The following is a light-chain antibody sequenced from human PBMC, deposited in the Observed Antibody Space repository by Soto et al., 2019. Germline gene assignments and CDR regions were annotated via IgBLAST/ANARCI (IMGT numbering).Light chain of an antibody. CDR2: EVS. V-gene: IGLV2-8*01. CDR1: SSDVGGYNY. Sequence: QSALTQPPSASGSPGQSVTISCTGTSSDVGGYNYVSWYQQHPGKAPKLMIYEVSKRPSGVPDRFSGSKSGNTASLTVSGLQAEDYADYYCSSYAGSNNPVVFGGGTQLTVL. J-gene: IGLJ2*01. CDR3: SSYAGSNNPVV.